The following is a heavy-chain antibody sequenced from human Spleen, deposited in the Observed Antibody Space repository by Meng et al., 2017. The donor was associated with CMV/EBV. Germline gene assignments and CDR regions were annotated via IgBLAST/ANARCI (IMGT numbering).Heavy chain of an antibody. V-gene: IGHV3-74*01. CDR2: INSDGSNT. J-gene: IGHJ5*02. D-gene: IGHD7-27*01. CDR1: GFTFSSAW. CDR3: ARDPSALGWFDP. Sequence: GESLKISCAASGFTFSSAWLSWVRQAPGKGLVWVSRINSDGSNTNYADSVKGRFTISRDNAKNTLYLQMNSLRAEDTAVYYCARDPSALGWFDPWGQGTLVTVSS.